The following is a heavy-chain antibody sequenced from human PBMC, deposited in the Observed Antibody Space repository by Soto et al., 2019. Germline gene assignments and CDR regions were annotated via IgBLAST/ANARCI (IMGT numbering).Heavy chain of an antibody. D-gene: IGHD1-26*01. J-gene: IGHJ4*02. CDR2: ISYDGSNK. Sequence: QPGGSLRLSCAASGFTFSSYGMHWVRQAPGKGLEWVAVISYDGSNKYYADSVKGRFTISRDNSKNTLYLQMNSLRAEDTAVYYCAKDGGSYYYFDYWGQGTLVTVSS. CDR1: GFTFSSYG. CDR3: AKDGGSYYYFDY. V-gene: IGHV3-30*18.